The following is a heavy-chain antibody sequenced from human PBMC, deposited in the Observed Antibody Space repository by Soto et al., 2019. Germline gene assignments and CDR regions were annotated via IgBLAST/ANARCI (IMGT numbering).Heavy chain of an antibody. J-gene: IGHJ2*01. CDR2: INSDGSST. Sequence: EVQLVESGGGLVQPGGSLRLSCAASGFTFSSYWMHWVRQAPGKGLVWVSRINSDGSSTSYADSVKGRFTISRDNAKNTLYLQMDSLRAGDRSVYYCGMGGSLDWCFELWCRGTLVTVSS. CDR3: GMGGSLDWCFEL. V-gene: IGHV3-74*01. CDR1: GFTFSSYW. D-gene: IGHD1-26*01.